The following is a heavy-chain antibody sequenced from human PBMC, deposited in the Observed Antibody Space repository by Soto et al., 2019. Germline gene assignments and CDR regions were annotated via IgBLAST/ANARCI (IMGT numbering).Heavy chain of an antibody. Sequence: ETLSLTCSVSGGSLSKYYWSWIRQPAGKGLEWIGRISTSGHVVSKVSLRSRLTMSVDMSNNHFSLKLTSVTAADTAVYYCARDNNDFWSLYPLAFDYWGQGALVTVSS. J-gene: IGHJ4*02. CDR1: GGSLSKYY. V-gene: IGHV4-4*07. CDR3: ARDNNDFWSLYPLAFDY. D-gene: IGHD3-3*01. CDR2: ISTSGHV.